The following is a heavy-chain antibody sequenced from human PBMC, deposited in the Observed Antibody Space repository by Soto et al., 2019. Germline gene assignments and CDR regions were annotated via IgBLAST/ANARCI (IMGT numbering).Heavy chain of an antibody. J-gene: IGHJ6*02. CDR2: IIPIFGTA. CDR1: GGTFSSYA. CDR3: ARHDCISTSCYYYYYYGMAV. V-gene: IGHV1-69*12. Sequence: QVQLVQSGAEVKKPGSSVKVSCKASGGTFSSYAISWVRQAPGQGLEWMGGIIPIFGTANYAQKFQGRVRITADESTRTAYMELSSLRSEDTAVYYCARHDCISTSCYYYYYYGMAVGGQGTTVTVPS. D-gene: IGHD2-2*01.